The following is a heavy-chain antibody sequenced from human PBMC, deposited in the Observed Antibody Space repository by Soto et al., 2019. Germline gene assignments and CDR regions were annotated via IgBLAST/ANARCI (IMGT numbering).Heavy chain of an antibody. V-gene: IGHV4-31*03. CDR1: GGSLSSGGSY. CDR3: ATERDGCSYCLDF. D-gene: IGHD2-15*01. J-gene: IGHJ4*02. CDR2: IYYSGST. Sequence: SETLSLTCTVSGGSLSSGGSYWSWIRQHPGKGLEWFGYIYYSGSTYYNPSLKRRVTITVHTSKNQFSLKLSSVTAPPTAAYYCATERDGCSYCLDFWGQGTLVTVSS.